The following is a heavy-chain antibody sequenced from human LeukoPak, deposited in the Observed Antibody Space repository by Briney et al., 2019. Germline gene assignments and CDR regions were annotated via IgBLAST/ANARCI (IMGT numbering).Heavy chain of an antibody. CDR3: AKRGHSYGDFDY. D-gene: IGHD5-18*01. V-gene: IGHV1-8*02. CDR2: MNPNSDNT. CDR1: GYTFTSYG. J-gene: IGHJ4*02. Sequence: ASVKVSFKASGYTFTSYGINWVRQATGQGLEWMGWMNPNSDNTGYAQKFQGRVTMTRNTSISTAYMELSSLRSEDTAVYYCAKRGHSYGDFDYWGQGTLVTVSS.